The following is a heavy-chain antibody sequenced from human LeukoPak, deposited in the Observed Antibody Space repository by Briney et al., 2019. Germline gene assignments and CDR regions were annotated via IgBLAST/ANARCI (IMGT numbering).Heavy chain of an antibody. D-gene: IGHD1-26*01. J-gene: IGHJ6*03. CDR1: GFTFSSYA. CDR2: ISYDGSNK. V-gene: IGHV3-30*09. CDR3: AKDGRLGPYYYYYYMDV. Sequence: GGSLRLSCAASGFTFSSYAMHWVRQAPGKGLEWVAVISYDGSNKYYADSVKGRFAISRDNSKNTLYLQMNSLRAEDTAVYYCAKDGRLGPYYYYYYMDVWGKGTTVTVSS.